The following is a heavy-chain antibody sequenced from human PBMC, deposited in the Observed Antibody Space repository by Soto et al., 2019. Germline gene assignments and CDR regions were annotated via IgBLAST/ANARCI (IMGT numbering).Heavy chain of an antibody. CDR3: ARKGAAASYAHYYMDV. CDR2: VYYSGNT. V-gene: IGHV4-61*08. J-gene: IGHJ6*03. Sequence: PSETLSLTCTVSGGSISSGGYYWSWILQHPGKGLEWIGYVYYSGNTNYNPSLESRVTISVDTSRNRFSLNLTSATAADTAVYYCARKGAAASYAHYYMDVWGRGTAVTVSS. D-gene: IGHD6-13*01. CDR1: GGSISSGGYY.